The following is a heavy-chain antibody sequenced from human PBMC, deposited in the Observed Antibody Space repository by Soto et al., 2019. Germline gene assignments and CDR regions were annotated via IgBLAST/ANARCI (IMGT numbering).Heavy chain of an antibody. Sequence: PSQTLSLTCAISGDSVSSNSAAWNWIRQSPSRGLEWLGRTYYRSKWYNDYAVSVKSRITINLDTSKNQFSLQLNSVTPEDTVVYYCARDGTIVVVPAAIAYYYYGMDVWGQGTTVTVSS. CDR3: ARDGTIVVVPAAIAYYYYGMDV. V-gene: IGHV6-1*01. CDR2: TYYRSKWYN. J-gene: IGHJ6*02. CDR1: GDSVSSNSAA. D-gene: IGHD2-2*01.